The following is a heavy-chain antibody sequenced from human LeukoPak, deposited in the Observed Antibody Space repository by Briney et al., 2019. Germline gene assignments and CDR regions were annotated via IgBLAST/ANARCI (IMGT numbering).Heavy chain of an antibody. CDR2: INWNGGSI. CDR3: ASGAAAGELDY. D-gene: IGHD6-13*01. Sequence: PGGSLRLSCAASGFTFDDYGMSRVRQAPGKGLEWVSGINWNGGSIGYADSVKGRFTISRDNAKNSLYLQMNSLRAEDTAVYYCASGAAAGELDYWGQGTLVTVSS. CDR1: GFTFDDYG. J-gene: IGHJ4*02. V-gene: IGHV3-20*04.